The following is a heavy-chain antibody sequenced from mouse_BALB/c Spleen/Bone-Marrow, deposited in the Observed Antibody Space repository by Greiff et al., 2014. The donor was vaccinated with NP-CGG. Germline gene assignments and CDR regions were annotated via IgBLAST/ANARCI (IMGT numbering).Heavy chain of an antibody. V-gene: IGHV1-69*01. CDR1: GYTFTDYW. J-gene: IGHJ2*01. Sequence: VQGVESGAELVMPGASVKMSCKASGYTFTDYWMHWVKQRPGQGLGWIGAIDTSDSYTSYNQKFKGKATLTVDESSSTAYMQLSSLTSEDSAVYYCAREGYGYQYFDYWGQGTTLTVSS. D-gene: IGHD2-2*01. CDR2: IDTSDSYT. CDR3: AREGYGYQYFDY.